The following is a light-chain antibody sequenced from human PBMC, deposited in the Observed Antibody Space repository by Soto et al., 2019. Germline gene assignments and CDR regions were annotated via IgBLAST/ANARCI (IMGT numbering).Light chain of an antibody. CDR3: CSYAGSSPFQV. Sequence: QSALTQPASVSGSPGQSITISCTGTSSDVGSYNLVSWYQQHPGKAPKLMIYEVSKRPSGVSNRFSGSKSGNTASLAISGLQAEDEADYYFCSYAGSSPFQVFGGVPKRTVL. V-gene: IGLV2-23*02. J-gene: IGLJ2*01. CDR2: EVS. CDR1: SSDVGSYNL.